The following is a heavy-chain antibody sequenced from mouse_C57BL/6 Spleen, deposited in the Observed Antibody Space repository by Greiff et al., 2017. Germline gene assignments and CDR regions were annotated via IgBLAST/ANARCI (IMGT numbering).Heavy chain of an antibody. V-gene: IGHV1-66*01. CDR2: IYPGSGNT. J-gene: IGHJ1*03. Sequence: QVQLQQSGPELVKPGASVKISCKASGYSFTSYYIHWVKQRPGQGLEWIGWIYPGSGNTKYNEKFKGKATLTADTSSSTGYMQLSSLTSEDSAVYYCARTPYYYGSSSLLWYFDVWGTGTTVTVSS. CDR3: ARTPYYYGSSSLLWYFDV. D-gene: IGHD1-1*01. CDR1: GYSFTSYY.